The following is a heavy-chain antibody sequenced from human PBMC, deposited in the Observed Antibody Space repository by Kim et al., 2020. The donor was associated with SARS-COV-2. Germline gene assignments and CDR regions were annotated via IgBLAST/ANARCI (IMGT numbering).Heavy chain of an antibody. CDR3: ASTTWDTAMVTTEYFQH. J-gene: IGHJ1*01. V-gene: IGHV3-9*01. CDR2: ISWNSGSI. Sequence: GGSLRLSCAASGFTFGDYAMHWVRQAPGKGLEWVSGISWNSGSIGYADSVKGRFTISRDNAKNSLYLQMNSLRAEDTALYYCASTTWDTAMVTTEYFQHWGQGTLVTVSS. D-gene: IGHD5-18*01. CDR1: GFTFGDYA.